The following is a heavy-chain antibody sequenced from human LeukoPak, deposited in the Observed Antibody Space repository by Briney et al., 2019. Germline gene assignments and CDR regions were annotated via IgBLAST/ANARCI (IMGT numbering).Heavy chain of an antibody. J-gene: IGHJ5*02. Sequence: PSETLSLTCAVYGGSFSGYYWSWIRQPPGKGLEWIGEINHSGSTNYNPSLKSRVTISVDTSKNQFSLKLSSVTAADTAVYYCARGSSSSSPTNWFDPRGQGTLVTVSS. V-gene: IGHV4-34*01. CDR2: INHSGST. CDR1: GGSFSGYY. CDR3: ARGSSSSSPTNWFDP. D-gene: IGHD6-13*01.